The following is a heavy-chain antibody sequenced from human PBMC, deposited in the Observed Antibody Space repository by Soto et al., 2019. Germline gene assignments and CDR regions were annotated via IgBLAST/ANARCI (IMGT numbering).Heavy chain of an antibody. J-gene: IGHJ3*02. CDR2: ISYDGSNK. CDR3: AKEETMIGAFDI. Sequence: QVQLVESGGGVVQPGRSLRLSCAASGFTFSSYGMHWVRQAPGKGLEWVAVISYDGSNKYYADSVKGRFTISRDNSKTTLYLQMNSLRAEDTAVYYCAKEETMIGAFDIWGQGTMVTVSS. V-gene: IGHV3-30*18. CDR1: GFTFSSYG. D-gene: IGHD3-22*01.